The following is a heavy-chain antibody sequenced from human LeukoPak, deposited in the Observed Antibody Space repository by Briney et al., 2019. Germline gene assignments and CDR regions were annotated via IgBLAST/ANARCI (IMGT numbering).Heavy chain of an antibody. CDR3: AKTTTVTNYYFDY. V-gene: IGHV3-23*01. J-gene: IGHJ4*02. CDR1: GFTFSSYA. D-gene: IGHD4-11*01. Sequence: GGSLRLSCAASGFTFSSYAMSWVRQAPGKGLEWVSAISGSGGSTYYADSVKGRFTITRDNSKNTLYLQMNSLRAEDTAVYYCAKTTTVTNYYFDYWGQGTLVTVSS. CDR2: ISGSGGST.